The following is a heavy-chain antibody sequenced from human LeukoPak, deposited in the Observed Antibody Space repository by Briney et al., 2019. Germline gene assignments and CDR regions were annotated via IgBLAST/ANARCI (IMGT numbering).Heavy chain of an antibody. D-gene: IGHD6-13*01. CDR1: GYSISTGYY. Sequence: SETLSLTCTVSGYSISTGYYWGWIRQPPGKGLEWIGSLYHSGSTYSNPSLKSRVTISVDTSKNQFSLKLSSVTAADTAVYYCARAAGTRKGWFDPWGQGTLVTVSS. CDR3: ARAAGTRKGWFDP. J-gene: IGHJ5*02. CDR2: LYHSGST. V-gene: IGHV4-38-2*02.